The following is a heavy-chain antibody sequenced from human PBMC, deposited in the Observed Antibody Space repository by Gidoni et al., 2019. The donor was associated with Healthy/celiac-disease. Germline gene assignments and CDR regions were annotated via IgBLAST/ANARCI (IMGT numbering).Heavy chain of an antibody. D-gene: IGHD4-17*01. V-gene: IGHV3-30*03. J-gene: IGHJ2*01. CDR1: GSTFSSYG. CDR2: ISYDGSNK. Sequence: QVQLVESGGGVVQPGRSLRLSCAASGSTFSSYGMHWVRQAPGKGLEWVAVISYDGSNKYYADSVKGRFTISRDNSKNTLYLQMNSLRAEDTAVYYCATTTVTTNVGWYFDLWGRGTLVTVSS. CDR3: ATTTVTTNVGWYFDL.